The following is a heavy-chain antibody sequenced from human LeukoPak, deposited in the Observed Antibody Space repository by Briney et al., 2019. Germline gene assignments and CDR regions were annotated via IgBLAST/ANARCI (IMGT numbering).Heavy chain of an antibody. D-gene: IGHD6-19*01. CDR2: ISGSGGST. CDR1: GFTFSSYA. Sequence: EGSLRLSCAASGFTFSSYAMSWVRQAPGKGLEWVSAISGSGGSTYYADSVKGRFTISRDNSKNTLYLQMNSLRAEDTAVYYCAKDKFGGWPSPGNDYWGQGTLVTVSS. CDR3: AKDKFGGWPSPGNDY. J-gene: IGHJ4*02. V-gene: IGHV3-23*01.